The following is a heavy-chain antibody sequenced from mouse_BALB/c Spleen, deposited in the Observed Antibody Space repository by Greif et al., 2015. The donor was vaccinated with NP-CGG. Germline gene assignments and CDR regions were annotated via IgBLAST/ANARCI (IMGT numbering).Heavy chain of an antibody. CDR2: IDTSDSYT. CDR1: GYTFTDYW. J-gene: IGHJ3*01. Sequence: QVQLKQSGAELVMPGASVKMSCKASGYTFTDYWMHWVKQRPGQGLEWIGAIDTSDSYTSYNQKFKGKATLTVDESSSKAFMQLSRLTSEDSAVYDCARGDDYSWFADWGQGTLVTVSA. CDR3: ARGDDYSWFAD. D-gene: IGHD2-4*01. V-gene: IGHV1-69*01.